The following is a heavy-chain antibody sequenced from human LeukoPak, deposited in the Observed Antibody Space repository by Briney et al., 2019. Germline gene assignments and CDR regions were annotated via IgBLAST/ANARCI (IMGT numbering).Heavy chain of an antibody. Sequence: PLETLSLTCSVSGGSISSYYWSCVRQPPGKGLEWFGYIYYSGSTNYNPSLKSRVTISVDTSKNQFSLKLSSVTAADTAVYYCARVYYYYYYGMDVWGQGTTVTVSS. CDR3: ARVYYYYYYGMDV. V-gene: IGHV4-59*01. CDR2: IYYSGST. J-gene: IGHJ6*02. CDR1: GGSISSYY.